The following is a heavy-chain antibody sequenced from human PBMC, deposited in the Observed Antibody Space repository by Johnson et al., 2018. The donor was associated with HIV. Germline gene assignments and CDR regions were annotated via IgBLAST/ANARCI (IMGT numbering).Heavy chain of an antibody. Sequence: VQLVESGGGVVRPGGSLRLSCAASGFTFSSYDMHWVRQVRGKGLEWVSGIGIIDDTYYSDSVKGRFTISRENAQNSLYLQMNSLKAEDTAVYFCTRGEGGYFYDSSGYYHRPDDAFEIWGQGTMVTVSS. CDR3: TRGEGGYFYDSSGYYHRPDDAFEI. V-gene: IGHV3-13*01. CDR1: GFTFSSYD. J-gene: IGHJ3*02. CDR2: IGIIDDT. D-gene: IGHD3-22*01.